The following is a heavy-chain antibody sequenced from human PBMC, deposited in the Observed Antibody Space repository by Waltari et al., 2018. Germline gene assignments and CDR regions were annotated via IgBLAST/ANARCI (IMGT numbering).Heavy chain of an antibody. CDR1: GFTFDDYA. J-gene: IGHJ3*02. CDR2: ISWNSGSI. Sequence: EVQLVESGGGLVQPGRSLRLSCAASGFTFDDYAMHWVRQPPGKGLEWVLGISWNSGSIGYADSVEGRFTISRDNAKNSLFLQMNSLRAEDTALYYCAKDKSYYTSGWENAFDIWGQGTMVTVSS. V-gene: IGHV3-9*01. CDR3: AKDKSYYTSGWENAFDI. D-gene: IGHD6-19*01.